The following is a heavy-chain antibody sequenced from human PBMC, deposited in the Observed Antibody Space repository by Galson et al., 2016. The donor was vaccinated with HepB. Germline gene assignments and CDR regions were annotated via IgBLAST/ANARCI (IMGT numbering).Heavy chain of an antibody. Sequence: SLRLSCAASGVAFTSYAMTWVRQVPGKGLEWVSSITGSGGDTYYVDSVKGRFSISRDSSKNTLYLQMNNVRAEDTAVYYCAKDEFRGESGSHQGSYFGMNVWGQGTTVTVSS. CDR1: GVAFTSYA. J-gene: IGHJ6*02. CDR2: ITGSGGDT. V-gene: IGHV3-23*01. CDR3: AKDEFRGESGSHQGSYFGMNV. D-gene: IGHD3-10*01.